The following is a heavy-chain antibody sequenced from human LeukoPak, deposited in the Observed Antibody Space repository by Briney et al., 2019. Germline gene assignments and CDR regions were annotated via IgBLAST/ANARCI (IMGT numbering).Heavy chain of an antibody. CDR2: IDPSDSYT. Sequence: PGESLKISCKGSGYSFTSYWISWVRQMPGKRLEWMGRIDPSDSYTNYSPSFQGHVTISADKSISTAYLQWSSLKASDTAMYYCARYTTGDFDYWGQGTLVTVSS. CDR3: ARYTTGDFDY. J-gene: IGHJ4*02. V-gene: IGHV5-10-1*01. CDR1: GYSFTSYW. D-gene: IGHD1-1*01.